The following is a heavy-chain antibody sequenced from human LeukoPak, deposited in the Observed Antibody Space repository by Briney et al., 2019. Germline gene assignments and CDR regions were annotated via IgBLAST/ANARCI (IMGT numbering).Heavy chain of an antibody. V-gene: IGHV3-11*01. CDR2: ISSGGSTI. Sequence: GGSLRLSCAASGFTFSDYYMSWIRQAPGKGLEWVSYISSGGSTIYYADSVKGRFTISRDNAKNSLYLQMNSLRAEDTAVYYCARGPISGTTGWFDPWGQGTLVTVSS. CDR1: GFTFSDYY. D-gene: IGHD1-20*01. J-gene: IGHJ5*02. CDR3: ARGPISGTTGWFDP.